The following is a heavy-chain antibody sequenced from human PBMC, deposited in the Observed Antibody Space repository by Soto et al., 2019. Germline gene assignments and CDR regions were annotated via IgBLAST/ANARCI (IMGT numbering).Heavy chain of an antibody. Sequence: SETLSLTCSVSGRSISSYYWSWIREPPRKGLEWIGYIYYTGSTNYNPSLKSRVTISVDTSKNQFSLNLSSLTAADTAVYYCARDGEVASNLHWVDLWGQGTLVTVS. CDR2: IYYTGST. CDR1: GRSISSYY. J-gene: IGHJ5*02. V-gene: IGHV4-59*01. CDR3: ARDGEVASNLHWVDL. D-gene: IGHD5-12*01.